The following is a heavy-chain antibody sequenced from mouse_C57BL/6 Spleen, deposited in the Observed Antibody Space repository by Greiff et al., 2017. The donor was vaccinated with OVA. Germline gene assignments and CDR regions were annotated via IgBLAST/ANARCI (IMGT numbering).Heavy chain of an antibody. D-gene: IGHD2-4*01. CDR3: TRLGLRRWGYFDY. V-gene: IGHV1-15*01. CDR2: IDPETGGT. CDR1: GYTFTDYE. Sequence: VQGVESGAELVRPGASVTLSCKASGYTFTDYEMHWVKQTPVHGLEWIGAIDPETGGTAYNQKFKGKAILTADKSSSTAYMELRSLTSEDSAVYYCTRLGLRRWGYFDYWGQGTTLTVSS. J-gene: IGHJ2*01.